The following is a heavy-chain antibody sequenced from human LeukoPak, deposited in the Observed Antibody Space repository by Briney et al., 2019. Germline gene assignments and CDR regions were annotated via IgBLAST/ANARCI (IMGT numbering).Heavy chain of an antibody. CDR3: ARSQSSGWSTLEY. CDR1: GFTFSSYP. J-gene: IGHJ4*02. D-gene: IGHD6-19*01. V-gene: IGHV3-30-3*01. CDR2: ISYDGSNK. Sequence: GGSLRLSCAASGFTFSSYPIHWVRRAPGKGLEWVAVISYDGSNKYYADSVKGRFTISRDNSKNTLYLQMNSLRAEDTAVYSCARSQSSGWSTLEYWGQGTLVTVSS.